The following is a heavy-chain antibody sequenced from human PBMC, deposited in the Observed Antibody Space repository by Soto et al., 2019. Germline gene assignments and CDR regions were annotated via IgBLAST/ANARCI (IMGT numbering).Heavy chain of an antibody. CDR3: ARYHYSKPYYYGMDV. D-gene: IGHD4-4*01. CDR2: ISSSSSYI. CDR1: GFTFSSYS. Sequence: GSLRLSCAASGFTFSSYSMNWVRQAPGKGLEWVSSISSSSSYIYYVDSVKGRFTISRDNAKNSLYLQMNSLRAEDTAVYYCARYHYSKPYYYGMDVWGQGTTVTVYS. V-gene: IGHV3-21*01. J-gene: IGHJ6*02.